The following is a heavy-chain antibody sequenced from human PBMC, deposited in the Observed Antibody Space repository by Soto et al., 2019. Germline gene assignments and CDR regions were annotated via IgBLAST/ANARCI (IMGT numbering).Heavy chain of an antibody. Sequence: ASVKVSCKASGYTVTSYDINWVRQATGQGLEWMGWMNPNSGNTGYAQKFQGRVTMTRNTSISTAYMELSSLRSEDTAVYYCARGPNYDFWSGYYSHYYYYMDVWGKGTTVTVSS. J-gene: IGHJ6*03. CDR1: GYTVTSYD. CDR3: ARGPNYDFWSGYYSHYYYYMDV. V-gene: IGHV1-8*01. D-gene: IGHD3-3*01. CDR2: MNPNSGNT.